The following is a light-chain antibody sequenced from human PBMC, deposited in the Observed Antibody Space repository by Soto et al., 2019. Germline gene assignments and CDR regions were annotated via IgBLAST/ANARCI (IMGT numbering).Light chain of an antibody. Sequence: QSALAQPSSVSGSPGQSITISCTGTNSDIGNYNYVSWYQHHPGKAPKLLIYGVSNRPSGVSNRFSGSKSGNTASLTISGLQAEDEADYYCSSYTTTTTIEVYGTGTKVTVL. CDR3: SSYTTTTTIEV. CDR1: NSDIGNYNY. J-gene: IGLJ1*01. CDR2: GVS. V-gene: IGLV2-14*01.